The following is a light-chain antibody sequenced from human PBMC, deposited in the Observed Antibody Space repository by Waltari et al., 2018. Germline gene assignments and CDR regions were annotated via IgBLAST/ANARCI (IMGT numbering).Light chain of an antibody. Sequence: QSALTQPASVSGSPGQSITISCTGTNSDLEIYALVPWYQHHPGKAPKLMIYEVIKRPSGVSNRFSGSKSGNTASLTISGLQPEDEAHYYCCSYAGVRTFVVGTGTNVTVL. CDR3: CSYAGVRTFV. CDR2: EVI. J-gene: IGLJ1*01. V-gene: IGLV2-23*02. CDR1: NSDLEIYAL.